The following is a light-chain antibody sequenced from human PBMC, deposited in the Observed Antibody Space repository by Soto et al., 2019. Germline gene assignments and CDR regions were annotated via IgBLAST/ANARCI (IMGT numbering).Light chain of an antibody. CDR1: QSVSSSSY. CDR3: QQYVSSPRGFT. CDR2: GAS. Sequence: EIVLTQSPGTLSLSPGERATLSCRASQSVSSSSYLSWYQQKPGQAPRLLIYGASNRATGVPDRFSGSGSGTDFTLTISRLEPEDFAIHYCQQYVSSPRGFTFCPGTKVDIK. J-gene: IGKJ3*01. V-gene: IGKV3-20*01.